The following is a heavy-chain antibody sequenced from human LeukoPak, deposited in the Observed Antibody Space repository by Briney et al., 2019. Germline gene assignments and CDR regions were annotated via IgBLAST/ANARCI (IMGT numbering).Heavy chain of an antibody. V-gene: IGHV3-23*01. J-gene: IGHJ4*02. CDR3: AKGGSFITGTTTDY. CDR1: GFTFSSYA. CDR2: ISGSGGST. D-gene: IGHD1-7*01. Sequence: GGSLRLSCAASGFTFSSYAMSWVRQAPGKGLEWVSAISGSGGSTYYADSVKGRFTISRDNSKNTLYLQMNSLRAEDTAVYYCAKGGSFITGTTTDYWGQGTLVTVSS.